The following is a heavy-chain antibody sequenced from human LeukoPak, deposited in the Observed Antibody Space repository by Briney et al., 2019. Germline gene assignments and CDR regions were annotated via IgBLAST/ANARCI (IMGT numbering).Heavy chain of an antibody. D-gene: IGHD3-22*01. CDR3: TGHPYYYDSSGYLFDY. J-gene: IGHJ4*02. CDR2: IRSKAYGGTT. V-gene: IGHV3-49*03. CDR1: GFTFGDYA. Sequence: GRSLRLSCTASGFTFGDYAMSWFRQAPGKGLEWVGFIRSKAYGGTTEYAASVKGRFTISRDDSKSIAYLQMNSLKTEDTAVYYCTGHPYYYDSSGYLFDYWGRGTLVTVSS.